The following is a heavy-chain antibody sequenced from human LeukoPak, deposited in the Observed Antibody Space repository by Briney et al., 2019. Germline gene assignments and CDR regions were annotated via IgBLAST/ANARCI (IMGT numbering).Heavy chain of an antibody. J-gene: IGHJ4*02. Sequence: GGSLRLSCAASGFTFSSYAMSWVRQAPGKGLEWVSAISGSGGSTYYADSVRGRFTISRDNSKNTLYLQMNSPRAEDTAVYYCAKISSSSLFDYWGQGTLVTVSS. V-gene: IGHV3-23*01. CDR2: ISGSGGST. CDR1: GFTFSSYA. D-gene: IGHD6-6*01. CDR3: AKISSSSLFDY.